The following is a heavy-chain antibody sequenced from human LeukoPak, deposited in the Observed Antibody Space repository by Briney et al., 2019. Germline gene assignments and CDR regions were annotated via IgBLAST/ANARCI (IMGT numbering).Heavy chain of an antibody. CDR2: ISYDGSNK. CDR1: GFTFSSYG. J-gene: IGHJ4*02. V-gene: IGHV3-30*03. Sequence: GGSLRLSCAASGFTFSSYGMHWVRQAPGKGLEWVAVISYDGSNKYYADSVKGRFTISRDNSKNTLYLQMNSLRAEDTAVYYCARDWNWGPIDYWGQGTLVTVSS. CDR3: ARDWNWGPIDY. D-gene: IGHD7-27*01.